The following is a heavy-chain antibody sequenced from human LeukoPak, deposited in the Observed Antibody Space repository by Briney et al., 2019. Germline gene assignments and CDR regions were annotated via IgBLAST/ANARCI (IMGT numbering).Heavy chain of an antibody. CDR3: ARLMDDSSGYFPDAFDI. Sequence: GGSLRLSCAASGFTFSSYWMHWVRQAPGKGLVWVSRINSDGSSTSYADSVKGRFTISRDNAKNTLYLQMNSLRAEDTAVYYCARLMDDSSGYFPDAFDIWGQGTMVTVSS. J-gene: IGHJ3*02. CDR1: GFTFSSYW. V-gene: IGHV3-74*01. D-gene: IGHD3-22*01. CDR2: INSDGSST.